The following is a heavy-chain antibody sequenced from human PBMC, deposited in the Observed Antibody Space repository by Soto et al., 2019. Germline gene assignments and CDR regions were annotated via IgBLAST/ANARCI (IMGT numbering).Heavy chain of an antibody. CDR3: ARGGAYCSGGSCKRHDAFDI. Sequence: ASVKVSCKASGYTFTGYYMHWVRQAPGQGLEWMGWINPNSGGTNYAQKFQGWVTMTRDTSISTAYMELSRLRSDDTAVYYCARGGAYCSGGSCKRHDAFDIWGQGTMVTVS. V-gene: IGHV1-2*04. J-gene: IGHJ3*02. D-gene: IGHD2-15*01. CDR1: GYTFTGYY. CDR2: INPNSGGT.